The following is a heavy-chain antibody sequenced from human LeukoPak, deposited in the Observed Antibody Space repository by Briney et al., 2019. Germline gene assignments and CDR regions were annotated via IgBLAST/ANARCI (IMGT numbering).Heavy chain of an antibody. CDR2: IYHSGST. J-gene: IGHJ5*02. D-gene: IGHD2-15*01. Sequence: SETLSLTCTVSGGSLSSYYWSWLRQPPGKGLEWIGSIYHSGSTNYNPSLKSRVTISVDTSKNQSSLKLSSVTAADTAVYYCARASCGGGTCYDSRGWFDPWGQGTLVTVSP. V-gene: IGHV4-59*12. CDR3: ARASCGGGTCYDSRGWFDP. CDR1: GGSLSSYY.